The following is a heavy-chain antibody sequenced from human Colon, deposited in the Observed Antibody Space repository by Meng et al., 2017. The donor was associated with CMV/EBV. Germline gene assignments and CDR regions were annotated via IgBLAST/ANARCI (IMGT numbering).Heavy chain of an antibody. CDR1: GFTFSSFA. CDR3: AKSLVDTAMDLDE. D-gene: IGHD5-18*01. Sequence: GESLKISCAASGFTFSSFAMTWVRQAPGKGLEWVSTIDSSDRTYYADSVKGRFPISRDNSKNTLHLQMNSLRAEDTAVYYCAKSLVDTAMDLDEWSQETLVTVSS. V-gene: IGHV3-23*01. J-gene: IGHJ4*02. CDR2: IDSSDRT.